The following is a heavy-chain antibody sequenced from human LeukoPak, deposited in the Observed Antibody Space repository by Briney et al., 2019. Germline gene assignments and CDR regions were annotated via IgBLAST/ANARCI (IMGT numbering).Heavy chain of an antibody. CDR1: GGSISSYY. CDR3: ARDRWSSSWYTDAFDI. J-gene: IGHJ3*02. Sequence: PSETLSLTCTVSGGSISSYYWSWIRQPPGKGLEWIGYIYYSGSTNYNPSLKSRVTISVDTSKNQFSLKLSSVTAADTAVYYCARDRWSSSWYTDAFDIWGQGIMVTVSS. V-gene: IGHV4-59*01. D-gene: IGHD6-13*01. CDR2: IYYSGST.